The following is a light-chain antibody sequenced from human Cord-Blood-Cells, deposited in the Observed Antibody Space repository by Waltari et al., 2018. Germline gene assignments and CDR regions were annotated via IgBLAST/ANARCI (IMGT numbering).Light chain of an antibody. V-gene: IGKV2-30*01. CDR2: KVS. Sequence: DVVMNQSPLSLPVTLGQPASISYRSSPSLVYRDRNTYLNWFQQRPGQSPRRLIYKVSNRDSGVPDRFSGSGSGTDFTLKSSRVEAEDVGVYYCMQGTHWPYSFGQGTKLEIK. CDR1: PSLVYRDRNTY. CDR3: MQGTHWPYS. J-gene: IGKJ2*03.